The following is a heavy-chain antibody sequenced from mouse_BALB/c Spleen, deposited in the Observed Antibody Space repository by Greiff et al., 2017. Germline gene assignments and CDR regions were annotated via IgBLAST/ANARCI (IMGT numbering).Heavy chain of an antibody. CDR2: ISSGGSYT. J-gene: IGHJ3*01. V-gene: IGHV5-6*01. D-gene: IGHD2-3*01. CDR1: GFTFSSYG. Sequence: DVHLVESGGDLVKPGGSLKLSCAASGFTFSSYGMSWVRQTPDKRLEWVATISSGGSYTYYPDSVKGRFTISRDNAKNTLYLQMSSLKSEDTAMYYCARWFYDGYIWFAYWGQGTLVTVSA. CDR3: ARWFYDGYIWFAY.